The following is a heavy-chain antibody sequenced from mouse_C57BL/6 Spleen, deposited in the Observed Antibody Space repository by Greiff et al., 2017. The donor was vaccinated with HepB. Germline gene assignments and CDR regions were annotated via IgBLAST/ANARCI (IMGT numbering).Heavy chain of an antibody. V-gene: IGHV1-76*01. CDR1: GYTFTDYY. J-gene: IGHJ1*03. Sequence: QVQLQQSGAELVRPGASVKLSCKASGYTFTDYYINWVKQRPGQGLEWIARIYPGSGNTYYNEKFNGKATLTAEKSSSTAYMQLSSLTSEDSAVYFCARLGPDGYFDVWGTGTTVTVSS. CDR2: IYPGSGNT. CDR3: ARLGPDGYFDV.